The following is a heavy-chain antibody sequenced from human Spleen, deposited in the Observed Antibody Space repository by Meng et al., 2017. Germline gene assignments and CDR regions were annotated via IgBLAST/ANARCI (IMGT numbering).Heavy chain of an antibody. CDR3: ARGPTTMAHDFDY. CDR2: INHSGST. J-gene: IGHJ4*02. Sequence: QVPLQRWGAGLLKPAGTLSLTCVGSGGSFSDYYLSWIRQPPGKGLEWIGEINHSGSTNYNPSLEGRATISVDTSQNNLSLKLSSVTAADSAVYYCARGPTTMAHDFDYWGQGTLVTVSS. V-gene: IGHV4-34*01. CDR1: GGSFSDYY. D-gene: IGHD4-11*01.